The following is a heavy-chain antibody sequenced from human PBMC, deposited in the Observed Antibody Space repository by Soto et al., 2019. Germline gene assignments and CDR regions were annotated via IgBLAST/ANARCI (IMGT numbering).Heavy chain of an antibody. V-gene: IGHV1-18*01. CDR3: ARVPMIGYDY. J-gene: IGHJ4*02. CDR1: GYTFTTYG. D-gene: IGHD3-22*01. Sequence: QVPLVQSGAEVKKPGASVKVSCQASGYTFTTYGITWVRQAPGQGLEWMGWISAYSGNTNYAKKFQGRVAMTTDTSTSTAYMELRSLSSDDTAVYYCARVPMIGYDYWGQGTLVTVSS. CDR2: ISAYSGNT.